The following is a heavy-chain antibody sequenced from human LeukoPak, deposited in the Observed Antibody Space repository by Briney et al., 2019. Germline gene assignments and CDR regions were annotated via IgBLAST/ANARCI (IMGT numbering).Heavy chain of an antibody. CDR2: ISGKNGNT. V-gene: IGHV1-18*01. J-gene: IGHJ4*02. D-gene: IGHD2-2*02. CDR3: ARADCTSTSCYNNFDY. CDR1: GYTFTTYG. Sequence: ASVKVSCEASGYTFTTYGISWVRQAPGQGLEWMGWISGKNGNTNYAQKLQGRATMTTDTSTSTAYMELRSLRSDDTAVYYCARADCTSTSCYNNFDYWGQGTLVTVSS.